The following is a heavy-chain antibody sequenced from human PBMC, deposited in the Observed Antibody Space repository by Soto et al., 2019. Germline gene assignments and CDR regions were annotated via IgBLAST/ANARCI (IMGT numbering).Heavy chain of an antibody. V-gene: IGHV1-69*01. Sequence: QVQLVQSGAEVKKPGSSVKVSCKASGGTFSSYAISWVRQAPGQGLEWMGGIIPIFGTANYAQKFQGRVTITADESTSTAYMELSSLRSEDTAVYYCARDRELRSAHLLSVYGMDVWGQGTTLTVSS. CDR1: GGTFSSYA. D-gene: IGHD1-26*01. CDR2: IIPIFGTA. J-gene: IGHJ6*02. CDR3: ARDRELRSAHLLSVYGMDV.